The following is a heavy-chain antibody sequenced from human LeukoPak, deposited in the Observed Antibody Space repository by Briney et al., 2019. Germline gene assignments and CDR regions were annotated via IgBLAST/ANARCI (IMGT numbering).Heavy chain of an antibody. Sequence: PGGSLRLSCAASGFTFSSYAMSWVRQAPGKGLEWVSAISGSGGSTYYADSVKGRFTISRDNSKNTLYLQMNSLRAEDTAVYYCAKHFSHYDILTGYYESYYYYDMDVWGQGTTVTVSS. J-gene: IGHJ6*02. CDR2: ISGSGGST. D-gene: IGHD3-9*01. CDR3: AKHFSHYDILTGYYESYYYYDMDV. V-gene: IGHV3-23*01. CDR1: GFTFSSYA.